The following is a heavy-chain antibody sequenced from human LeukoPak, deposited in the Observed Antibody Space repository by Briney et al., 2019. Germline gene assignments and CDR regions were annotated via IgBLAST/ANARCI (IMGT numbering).Heavy chain of an antibody. CDR2: ISAYNGNT. V-gene: IGHV1-18*01. D-gene: IGHD3-10*01. CDR1: GYTFTSYG. Sequence: ASVKVSCKASGYTFTSYGISWVRQAPGQGLEWMGWISAYNGNTNYAQKLQGRVTMTTDTSTSTAYMELRSLRSDDTAVYYCARASYGSGFYYFDYWGQGTLVTVSS. J-gene: IGHJ4*02. CDR3: ARASYGSGFYYFDY.